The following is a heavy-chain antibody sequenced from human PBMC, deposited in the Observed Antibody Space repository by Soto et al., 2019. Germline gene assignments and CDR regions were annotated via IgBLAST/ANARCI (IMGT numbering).Heavy chain of an antibody. CDR2: ISYDGSNK. CDR1: GFTFSSYG. J-gene: IGHJ4*02. CDR3: AKAGRDYYDSSGYYFDY. D-gene: IGHD3-22*01. V-gene: IGHV3-30*18. Sequence: GGSLILSCAASGFTFSSYGMHWVRQAPGKGLEWVAVISYDGSNKYYADSVKGRFTISRDNSKNTLYLQMNSLRAEDTAVYYCAKAGRDYYDSSGYYFDYWGQGTLVTVSS.